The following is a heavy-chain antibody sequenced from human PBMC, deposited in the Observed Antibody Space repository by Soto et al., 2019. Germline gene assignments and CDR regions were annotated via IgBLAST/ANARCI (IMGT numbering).Heavy chain of an antibody. Sequence: QVQLQESGPGLVKPSQTLSLTCTVSGGSISSGDYYWSWIRQPPGKGLAWIGYIFYSGSTYYNPSLKSRVTISVDTSKNQFSLKLGSVTAADTAVYYCARWLGYGPHFDYWGQGTLVTVSS. CDR2: IFYSGST. CDR1: GGSISSGDYY. V-gene: IGHV4-30-4*01. CDR3: ARWLGYGPHFDY. D-gene: IGHD5-12*01. J-gene: IGHJ4*02.